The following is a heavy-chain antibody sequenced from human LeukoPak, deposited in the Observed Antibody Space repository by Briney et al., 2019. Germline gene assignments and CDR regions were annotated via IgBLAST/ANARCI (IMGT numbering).Heavy chain of an antibody. CDR3: AKDQMITFGGVIVIAVFDY. CDR1: GFTFSSYA. Sequence: GGSLRLSCAASGFTFSSYAMSWVRQAPGKGLEWVSAISGSGGSTYYADSVKGRFTISRDNSKNTLYLQMNSLRAEDTAVYYCAKDQMITFGGVIVIAVFDYWGQGTLVTVSS. J-gene: IGHJ4*02. V-gene: IGHV3-23*01. D-gene: IGHD3-16*02. CDR2: ISGSGGST.